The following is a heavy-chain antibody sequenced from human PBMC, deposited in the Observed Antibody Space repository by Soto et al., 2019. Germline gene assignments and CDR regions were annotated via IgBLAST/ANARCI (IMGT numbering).Heavy chain of an antibody. CDR2: ISYDGSNK. CDR1: GFTFSSYG. D-gene: IGHD2-15*01. J-gene: IGHJ6*02. V-gene: IGHV3-30*18. Sequence: PWGSLRLSCAASGFTFSSYGMHLVRQAPGKGLEWVAVISYDGSNKYYADSVKGRFTISRDNSKNTLYLQMNSLRAEDTAVYYCAKDRDIAVVVAATLSYGMDVWGQGTTVTVSS. CDR3: AKDRDIAVVVAATLSYGMDV.